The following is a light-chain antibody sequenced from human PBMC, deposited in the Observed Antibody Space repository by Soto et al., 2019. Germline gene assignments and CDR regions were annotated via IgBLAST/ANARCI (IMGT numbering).Light chain of an antibody. CDR2: GNS. CDR1: SSNIGAGYD. J-gene: IGLJ1*01. Sequence: QSVLTQPPSVSGAPGQRVTISCTGSSSNIGAGYDVHWYQQLPGTAPKLLIYGNSNRPSGVPDRFSGSKSGTSASLAITGLQAEDEADYSCQSYDSSHNYVFGTRTKVTVL. V-gene: IGLV1-40*01. CDR3: QSYDSSHNYV.